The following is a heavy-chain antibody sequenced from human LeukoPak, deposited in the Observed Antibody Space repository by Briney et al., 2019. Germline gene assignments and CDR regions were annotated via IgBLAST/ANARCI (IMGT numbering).Heavy chain of an antibody. V-gene: IGHV4-59*01. J-gene: IGHJ6*03. Sequence: SEALSLTCTVSGGSISGYYWSWIRQPPGKGLEWIGYIYYSGSTSYNPSLKSRVTISVDTSKNQFSLKLNSVTAADTAVYYCAREPRYCSRTTSCYHANYFYYMDVWGKGTTVTVSS. CDR2: IYYSGST. CDR1: GGSISGYY. CDR3: AREPRYCSRTTSCYHANYFYYMDV. D-gene: IGHD2-2*01.